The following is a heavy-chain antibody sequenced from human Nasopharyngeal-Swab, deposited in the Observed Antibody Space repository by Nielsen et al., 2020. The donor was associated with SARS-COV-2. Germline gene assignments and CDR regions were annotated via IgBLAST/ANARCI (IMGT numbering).Heavy chain of an antibody. V-gene: IGHV5-51*01. CDR2: IYPGDSDT. D-gene: IGHD6-19*01. Sequence: GESLKISCKGSGYSFTSYWIGWVRQMPGKGLEWMVIIYPGDSDTRYSPSFQGQVTISADKSISTAYLQWSSLKASDTAMYYCARPLKQWLGGDAFDIWGQGTMVTVSS. CDR1: GYSFTSYW. J-gene: IGHJ3*02. CDR3: ARPLKQWLGGDAFDI.